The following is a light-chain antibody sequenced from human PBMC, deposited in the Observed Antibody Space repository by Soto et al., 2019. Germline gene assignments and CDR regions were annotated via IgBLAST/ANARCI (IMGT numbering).Light chain of an antibody. CDR3: QHYGNSRT. Sequence: EIVLTQSPGTLSLSPGERATLSCRASQSVSSSDLAWYQQNPGQAPRLLIYGASTRATGIPDRFSGSGSGIEFTLTISRLEPEDFAVYYCQHYGNSRTFGQGTKVEIK. V-gene: IGKV3-20*01. J-gene: IGKJ1*01. CDR2: GAS. CDR1: QSVSSSD.